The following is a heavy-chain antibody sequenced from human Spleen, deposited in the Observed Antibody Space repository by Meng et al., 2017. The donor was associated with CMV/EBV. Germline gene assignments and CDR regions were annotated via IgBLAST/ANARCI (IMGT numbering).Heavy chain of an antibody. Sequence: QVQAQSSGPGVGMPYQTLSLRCSVPVGSIISGDYSWSWIRQPPGKGLEWIGYIYYSGSTYYNPSLKSRVTISVDTSKNQFSLKLSSVTAADTAVYYCARVGGYDLLSYWYFDLWGRGTLVTVSS. D-gene: IGHD5-12*01. J-gene: IGHJ2*01. V-gene: IGHV4-30-4*08. CDR2: IYYSGST. CDR1: VGSIISGDYS. CDR3: ARVGGYDLLSYWYFDL.